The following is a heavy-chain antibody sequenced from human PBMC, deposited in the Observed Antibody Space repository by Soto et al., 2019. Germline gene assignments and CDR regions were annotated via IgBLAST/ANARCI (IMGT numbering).Heavy chain of an antibody. CDR2: IYPGDSDT. J-gene: IGHJ3*02. Sequence: GESLKISCKGSGYSFTSDWIGWVRQMSGKGLEWMGIIYPGDSDTRYSPSFQGQVTISADKSITTAYLQWSSLKASDAAIYYCARQTAYSYSFPIWGQGTMVTVSS. V-gene: IGHV5-51*01. CDR3: ARQTAYSYSFPI. D-gene: IGHD6-6*01. CDR1: GYSFTSDW.